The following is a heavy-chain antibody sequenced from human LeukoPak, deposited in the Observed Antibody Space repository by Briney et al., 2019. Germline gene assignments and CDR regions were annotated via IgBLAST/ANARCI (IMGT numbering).Heavy chain of an antibody. D-gene: IGHD3-22*01. Sequence: GGPLRLSCAASGFTFSSYPMHWVRQTPGKGLEWVAILSSDGVNKRYADSVQGRFTISRDNSKNTLYLQMNSLRAEDTAVYYCAKSPPGYYYDSSGYYPLDYWGQGTLVTVSS. V-gene: IGHV3-30-3*02. CDR2: LSSDGVNK. CDR3: AKSPPGYYYDSSGYYPLDY. CDR1: GFTFSSYP. J-gene: IGHJ4*02.